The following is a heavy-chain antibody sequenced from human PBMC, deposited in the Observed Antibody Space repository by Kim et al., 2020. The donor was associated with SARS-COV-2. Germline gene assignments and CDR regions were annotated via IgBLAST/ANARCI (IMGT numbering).Heavy chain of an antibody. J-gene: IGHJ5*02. D-gene: IGHD4-17*01. V-gene: IGHV1-24*01. Sequence: ASVKVSCKVSGYTLTELSMHWVRQAPGKGLEWMGGFDPEDGETIYAQKFQGRVTMTEDPSTDTAYMELSSLRSEDTAVYYCATSTTVTTSGWFDPWGQGTLVTVSS. CDR3: ATSTTVTTSGWFDP. CDR2: FDPEDGET. CDR1: GYTLTELS.